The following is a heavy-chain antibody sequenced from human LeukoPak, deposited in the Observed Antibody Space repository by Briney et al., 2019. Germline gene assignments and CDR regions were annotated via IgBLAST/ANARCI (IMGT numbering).Heavy chain of an antibody. CDR2: IIPILGIA. CDR3: ASYCSSTSCYRSYYYYYGMDA. J-gene: IGHJ6*02. V-gene: IGHV1-69*04. Sequence: ASVKVSCKASGGTFSSYAISWVRQAPGQGLEWMGRIIPILGIANYAQKFQGRVTITADKSTSTAYMELSSLRSEDTAVYYCASYCSSTSCYRSYYYYYGMDAWGQGTTVTVSS. D-gene: IGHD2-2*01. CDR1: GGTFSSYA.